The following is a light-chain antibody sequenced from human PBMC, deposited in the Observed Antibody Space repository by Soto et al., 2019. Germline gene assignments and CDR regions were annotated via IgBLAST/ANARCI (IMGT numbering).Light chain of an antibody. CDR2: SND. Sequence: QSVLTQPPSASGTPGQRVTISCSGSSSNFRSDHVSWYQQVAGMAPKLLIFSNDRRPSGVPGRFSGSKSGTSASLAISGLQSEDEADYYCAAWDDRQNGYWVFGGGTKLTVL. CDR3: AAWDDRQNGYWV. CDR1: SSNFRSDH. J-gene: IGLJ3*02. V-gene: IGLV1-44*01.